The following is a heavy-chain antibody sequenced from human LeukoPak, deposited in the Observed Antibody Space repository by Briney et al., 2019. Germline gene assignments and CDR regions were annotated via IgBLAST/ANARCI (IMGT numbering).Heavy chain of an antibody. CDR1: GFTFSSYA. J-gene: IGHJ3*02. V-gene: IGHV3-23*01. CDR3: AKDLTVTTYLDAFDI. CDR2: ISGSGGST. Sequence: PGGSLRLSCAASGFTFSSYAISWVRQAPGKGLEWVSAISGSGGSTYYADSVKGRFTISRDNSKNTLYLQMNSLRAEDTAVYYCAKDLTVTTYLDAFDIWGQGTMVTVSS. D-gene: IGHD4-17*01.